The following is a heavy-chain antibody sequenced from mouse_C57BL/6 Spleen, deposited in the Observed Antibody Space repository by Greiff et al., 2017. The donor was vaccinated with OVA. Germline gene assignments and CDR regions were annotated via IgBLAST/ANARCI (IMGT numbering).Heavy chain of an antibody. Sequence: VQGVESGPGLVQPSQSLSITCTVSGFSLTSYGVHWVRQSPGKGLEWLGVIWSGGSTDYNAAFISRLSISKDNSKSQVFFKMNSLQADDTAIYYCARKGNGYYEVMDYWGQGTSVTVSS. J-gene: IGHJ4*01. V-gene: IGHV2-2*01. D-gene: IGHD2-3*01. CDR1: GFSLTSYG. CDR3: ARKGNGYYEVMDY. CDR2: IWSGGST.